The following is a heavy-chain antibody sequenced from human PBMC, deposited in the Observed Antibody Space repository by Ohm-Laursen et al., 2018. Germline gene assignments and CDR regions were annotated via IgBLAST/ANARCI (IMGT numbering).Heavy chain of an antibody. CDR2: IYHDGNT. CDR3: AGEPTRGYYGPLDY. D-gene: IGHD3-10*01. CDR1: GASVSSSDYY. Sequence: SDTLSLTCSVSGASVSSSDYYWGWVRQPPGKGLEWIGYIYHDGNTSDNPSLKSRLTISVDTSKNQFSLKLRSVTSADTAVYYCAGEPTRGYYGPLDYWGQGTLVTVSS. V-gene: IGHV4-61*08. J-gene: IGHJ4*02.